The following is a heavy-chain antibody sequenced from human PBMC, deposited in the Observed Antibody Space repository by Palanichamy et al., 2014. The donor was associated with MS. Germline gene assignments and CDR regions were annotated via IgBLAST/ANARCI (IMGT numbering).Heavy chain of an antibody. J-gene: IGHJ4*02. CDR2: ISHTEGT. D-gene: IGHD2-2*01. CDR3: ATGVDHAKIGY. Sequence: QVQVQQWGGRTIEAFGDPVPHLRCLWWVLQWSLLELDPPAPRKGLEWIGEISHTEGTSYNASLKSRVTTSVDTSNNQLYLKLSSVTAADTAVYYCATGVDHAKIGYWGQGTLVTVSS. V-gene: IGHV4-34*01. CDR1: WVLQWSL.